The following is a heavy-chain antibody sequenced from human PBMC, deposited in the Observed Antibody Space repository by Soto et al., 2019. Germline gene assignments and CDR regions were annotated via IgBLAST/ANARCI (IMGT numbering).Heavy chain of an antibody. V-gene: IGHV4-39*01. J-gene: IGHJ3*02. CDR2: IYYSGST. CDR3: ARQVNPWAQGAFDI. Sequence: QLQLQESGPGLVKPSETLSLTCTVSGGSISSSSYYWGWIRQPPGKGLEWIGSIYYSGSTYYNPSLKCRDTISVDTSKNQCSLKLSSVTAADPAVYYCARQVNPWAQGAFDIWGQGTMVTVSS. CDR1: GGSISSSSYY. D-gene: IGHD3-10*01.